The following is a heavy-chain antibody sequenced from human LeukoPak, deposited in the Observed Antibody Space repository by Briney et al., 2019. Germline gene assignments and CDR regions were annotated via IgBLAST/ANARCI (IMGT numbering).Heavy chain of an antibody. Sequence: GGSLRLSCAASGFTFVSYNMNWVRQAPGKGLEWVSYISSSSSLIYYAGSVKGGFTVSRDSAKRSLYLQMNSLRAEDTAVYYCARDGNRDGDMDVWGKGTTVTVSS. CDR3: ARDGNRDGDMDV. CDR1: GFTFVSYN. CDR2: ISSSSSLI. V-gene: IGHV3-48*01. D-gene: IGHD1-1*01. J-gene: IGHJ6*03.